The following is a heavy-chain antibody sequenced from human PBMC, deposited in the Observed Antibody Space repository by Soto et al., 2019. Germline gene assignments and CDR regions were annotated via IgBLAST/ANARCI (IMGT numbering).Heavy chain of an antibody. J-gene: IGHJ4*02. CDR3: ARDPPRDSSGYYPDS. CDR1: GYTFTTYG. CDR2: ISVYNGNT. D-gene: IGHD3-22*01. Sequence: QVQLVQSGAEVKKPGASVKVSCKASGYTFTTYGITWVRQAPGQGLEWMGWISVYNGNTNYTQKLQDRVTLTTDTSPSTVYMELRSVRSDDTALYYCARDPPRDSSGYYPDSWGQGTLVTVSS. V-gene: IGHV1-18*01.